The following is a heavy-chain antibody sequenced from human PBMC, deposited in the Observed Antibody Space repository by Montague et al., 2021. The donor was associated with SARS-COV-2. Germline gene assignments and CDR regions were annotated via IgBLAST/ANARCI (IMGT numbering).Heavy chain of an antibody. CDR2: ISYDGSNK. Sequence: LSLTCAASGFTFSSYSMHWVRQAPGKGLEWVAVISYDGSNKYYADSVKGRFTISRDNSKNTLYLQMNSLRAEDTAVYYCARAGGYRDAFDIWGQGTTVTVSS. V-gene: IGHV3-30-3*01. CDR3: ARAGGYRDAFDI. CDR1: GFTFSSYS. J-gene: IGHJ3*02. D-gene: IGHD3-22*01.